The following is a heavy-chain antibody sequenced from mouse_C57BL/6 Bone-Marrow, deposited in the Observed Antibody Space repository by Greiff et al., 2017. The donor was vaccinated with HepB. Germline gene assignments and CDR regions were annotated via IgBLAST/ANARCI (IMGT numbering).Heavy chain of an antibody. D-gene: IGHD1-1*01. J-gene: IGHJ1*03. CDR2: IYPGSGST. V-gene: IGHV1-55*01. Sequence: QVQLQQPGAELVKPGASVKMSCKASGYTFTSYWITWVKQRPGQGLEWIGDIYPGSGSTNYNEKFKSKATLTVDTSSSTAYMQLSSLTSEDSAVYYCARSSYDGSSGWYFDVWGTGTTVTVSS. CDR1: GYTFTSYW. CDR3: ARSSYDGSSGWYFDV.